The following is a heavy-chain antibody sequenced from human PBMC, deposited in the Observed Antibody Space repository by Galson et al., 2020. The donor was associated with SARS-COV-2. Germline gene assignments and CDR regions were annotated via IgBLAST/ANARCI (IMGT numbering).Heavy chain of an antibody. J-gene: IGHJ6*02. V-gene: IGHV1-2*02. CDR3: ARLRYYDVLTGYIVDV. CDR2: INPKSGGT. Sequence: ASVKVSCKASGYTFTDYYIHWVRQAPGQGLAWMGWINPKSGGTNYAQKFEGRVTMTRDTSITTAYMELSRLRADDTAVYYCARLRYYDVLTGYIVDVWGQGTMVTGSS. D-gene: IGHD3-9*01. CDR1: GYTFTDYY.